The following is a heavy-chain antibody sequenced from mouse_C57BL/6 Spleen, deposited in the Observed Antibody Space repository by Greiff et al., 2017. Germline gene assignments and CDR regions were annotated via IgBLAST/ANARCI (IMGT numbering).Heavy chain of an antibody. D-gene: IGHD1-1*01. CDR2: IYPRSGNT. V-gene: IGHV1-81*01. CDR1: GYTFTSYG. CDR3: ARKDYGSREGFAY. J-gene: IGHJ3*01. Sequence: VQLQQSGAELARPGASVKLSCKASGYTFTSYGISWVKQRTGQGLEWIGEIYPRSGNTYYNEKFKGKATLTADKSSSTAYMELRSLTSEDSAVCFCARKDYGSREGFAYWGQGTLVTVSA.